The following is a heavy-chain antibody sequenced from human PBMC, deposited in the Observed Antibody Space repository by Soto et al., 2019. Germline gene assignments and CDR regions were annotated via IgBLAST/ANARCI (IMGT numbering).Heavy chain of an antibody. CDR3: ARAKEYSSSSGMDV. V-gene: IGHV6-1*01. CDR2: TYYRSKWYN. CDR1: GDSVSSNSAA. J-gene: IGHJ6*02. D-gene: IGHD6-6*01. Sequence: SQTLSLTCAISGDSVSSNSAAWNWIRQSPSRGLEWLGRTYYRSKWYNDYAVSVKSRITINPDTSKNQFSLQVNSMTAEDTAVYYFARAKEYSSSSGMDVWGQGTTVTVSS.